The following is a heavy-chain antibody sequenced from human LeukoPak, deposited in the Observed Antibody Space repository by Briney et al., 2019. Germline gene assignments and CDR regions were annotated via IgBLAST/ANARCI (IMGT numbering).Heavy chain of an antibody. J-gene: IGHJ4*02. CDR3: ATNYYDNTGYYYGLGY. Sequence: ADTLSLTCGVCGGSISSYFWHWMRQPPGKGLEGIGYISYSGSNNYNPSLKSRVTISRDTPKHQFSLKLSSLTAADTAVYYCATNYYDNTGYYYGLGYWGQGTLVTVSS. CDR2: ISYSGSN. V-gene: IGHV4-59*07. D-gene: IGHD3-22*01. CDR1: GGSISSYF.